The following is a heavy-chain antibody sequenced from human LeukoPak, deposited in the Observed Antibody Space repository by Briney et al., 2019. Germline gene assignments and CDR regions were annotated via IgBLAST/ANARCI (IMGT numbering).Heavy chain of an antibody. D-gene: IGHD5-18*01. CDR1: GRSIRTYH. CDR3: ARDKQHSYGRYFDH. Sequence: PSETLSLTCTVSGRSIRTYHWNWIRKSPEKGLEWIGYMQSTGNSNYNPSLKSRVTMSVDMSRNQIVLNLSSVTPADTPVYFCARDKQHSYGRYFDHWGQGILVTVSS. J-gene: IGHJ4*02. CDR2: MQSTGNS. V-gene: IGHV4-59*01.